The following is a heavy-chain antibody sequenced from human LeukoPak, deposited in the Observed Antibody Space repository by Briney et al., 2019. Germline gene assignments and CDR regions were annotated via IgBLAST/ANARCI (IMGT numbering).Heavy chain of an antibody. Sequence: PGGSLRLSCAASGFTFSSYELNWVRQAPGKGLEWVSYISDIGSTQHYADSVKGRFTISRDNAKNSLYLQMNSLTAEDTGVYYCARDRSKVTAYDDALDMWGQRAMVIVSS. D-gene: IGHD2-21*02. J-gene: IGHJ3*02. CDR1: GFTFSSYE. CDR2: ISDIGSTQ. CDR3: ARDRSKVTAYDDALDM. V-gene: IGHV3-48*03.